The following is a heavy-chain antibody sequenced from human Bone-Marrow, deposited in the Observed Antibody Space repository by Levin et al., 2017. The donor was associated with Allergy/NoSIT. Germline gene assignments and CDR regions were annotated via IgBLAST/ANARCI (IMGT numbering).Heavy chain of an antibody. V-gene: IGHV3-30*18. CDR2: ISYDESNK. J-gene: IGHJ4*02. CDR1: GFTFIT. D-gene: IGHD3-3*01. Sequence: GESLKISCAASGFTFITMHWVRQAPGKGLEWVAVISYDESNKYYADSVKGRFTISRDNSKNTVYLQMNSLGPEDTAVYFCANGGTIEEEATQWGQGTLVTVSS. CDR3: ANGGTIEEEATQ.